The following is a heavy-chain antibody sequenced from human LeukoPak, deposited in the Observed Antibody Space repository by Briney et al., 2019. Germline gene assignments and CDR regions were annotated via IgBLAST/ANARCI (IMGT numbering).Heavy chain of an antibody. CDR2: INPNTGGT. Sequence: ASVKVSCKASGYSFTDYYLHWVRQAPGHGLEWMGRINPNTGGTDYAQKFQGRVTMTRDRSINTASMELRSLRFDDTAIYYCARDQGPSGNLFDAWGQGTLVTVSS. D-gene: IGHD3-10*01. J-gene: IGHJ5*02. CDR3: ARDQGPSGNLFDA. CDR1: GYSFTDYY. V-gene: IGHV1-2*06.